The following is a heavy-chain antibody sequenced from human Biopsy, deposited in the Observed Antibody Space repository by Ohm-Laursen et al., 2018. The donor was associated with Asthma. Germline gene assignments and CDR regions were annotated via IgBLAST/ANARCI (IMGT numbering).Heavy chain of an antibody. V-gene: IGHV4-61*01. CDR2: ISYSGST. J-gene: IGHJ2*01. CDR1: GGSVSSGSYY. Sequence: GTLSLTCAVSGGSVSSGSYYWSWIRQPPGKGLAWVSYISYSGSTDYNPSLKSRLIISMDTSKNQFSLKLSSVTAADTAVYYCARVPTTLRYFDLWGRGTLVTVSS. CDR3: ARVPTTLRYFDL. D-gene: IGHD2-15*01.